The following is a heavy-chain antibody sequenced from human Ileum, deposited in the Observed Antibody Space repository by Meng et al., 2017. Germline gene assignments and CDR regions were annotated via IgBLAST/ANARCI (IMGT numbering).Heavy chain of an antibody. V-gene: IGHV1-3*01. J-gene: IGHJ4*02. CDR2: INADNGNT. CDR1: GYTFTSYA. Sequence: ASVKVSCKASGYTFTSYAMRWVRQAPGQRLEWMGWINADNGNTKYSQKFQGRVILTRDTSTSTAYMELSSLRSEDTAVYYCARYYYDSSGYVTLDYWGQGTRVTVSS. D-gene: IGHD3-22*01. CDR3: ARYYYDSSGYVTLDY.